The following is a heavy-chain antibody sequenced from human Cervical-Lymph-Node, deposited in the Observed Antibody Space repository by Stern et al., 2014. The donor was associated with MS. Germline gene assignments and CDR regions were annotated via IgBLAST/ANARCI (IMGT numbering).Heavy chain of an antibody. V-gene: IGHV2-5*02. CDR2: IYWDDSK. D-gene: IGHD2-2*01. J-gene: IGHJ4*02. CDR3: ATHAPGVVPAALDY. Sequence: QVTLRDSGPTLVKPTQTLTLTCTFSGFSLSTSGVGVGWIRQPPGKALDWLAFIYWDDSKRYSPSLKNRLTITKDTSKNQVVLTMNNMDPVDTATFYCATHAPGVVPAALDYWGQGTLVTVS. CDR1: GFSLSTSGVG.